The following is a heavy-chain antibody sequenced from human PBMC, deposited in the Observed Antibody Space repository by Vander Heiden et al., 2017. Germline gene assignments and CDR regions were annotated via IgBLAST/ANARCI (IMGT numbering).Heavy chain of an antibody. Sequence: QVQLVQSGAEMKKPGSSVKVSCKASGGTFSSYAVNWVRQAPGQGLEWMGGIVPSFGTTNYAQQFQGRVTITADKSTSTAYMELSSLRSEDTAVYYCAKDRKSRGYYSSDYWGQGTLVTVSS. J-gene: IGHJ4*01. V-gene: IGHV1-69*06. D-gene: IGHD3-22*01. CDR1: GGTFSSYA. CDR3: AKDRKSRGYYSSDY. CDR2: IVPSFGTT.